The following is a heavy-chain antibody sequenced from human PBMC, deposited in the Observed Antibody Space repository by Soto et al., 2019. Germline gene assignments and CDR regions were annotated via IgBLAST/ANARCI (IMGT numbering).Heavy chain of an antibody. V-gene: IGHV1-46*01. CDR2: INPSGGST. CDR3: ARGDIKQLRFYDY. D-gene: IGHD5-12*01. Sequence: ASVKVSCKASGYTFTGYYMHWVRQAPGRGLEWMGIINPSGGSTSYAQKFQGRVTMTRDTSTSTVYMELSSLRSADTAVYYCARGDIKQLRFYDYWGQGTLVTVSS. J-gene: IGHJ4*02. CDR1: GYTFTGYY.